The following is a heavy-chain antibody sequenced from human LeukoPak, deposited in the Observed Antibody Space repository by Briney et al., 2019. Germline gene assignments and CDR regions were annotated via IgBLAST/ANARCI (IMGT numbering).Heavy chain of an antibody. D-gene: IGHD3-22*01. CDR3: ARDHYDSSGYYPKFDY. Sequence: ASVKVSCKASGYTFTSYGISWVRQAPGQGLEWMGWISAYNGNTNYAQKLQGRVTMTTDTSTSTAYMGLRSLRSDDTAVYYCARDHYDSSGYYPKFDYWGQGTLVTVSS. CDR1: GYTFTSYG. V-gene: IGHV1-18*01. CDR2: ISAYNGNT. J-gene: IGHJ4*02.